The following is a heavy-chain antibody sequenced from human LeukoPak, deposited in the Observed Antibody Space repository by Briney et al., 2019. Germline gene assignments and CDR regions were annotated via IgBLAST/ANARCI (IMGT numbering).Heavy chain of an antibody. Sequence: KPGGALRLSCAASGFTFNDYYISWGGQAPGKGLEWLSYIKIGGTNPHYADSVKGRFTISRDKAKKSLYLEMNNLRAEDTAVYYCATDGAGFDTWGPGVLVTVSS. J-gene: IGHJ5*02. CDR2: IKIGGTNP. CDR1: GFTFNDYY. CDR3: ATDGAGFDT. V-gene: IGHV3-11*01.